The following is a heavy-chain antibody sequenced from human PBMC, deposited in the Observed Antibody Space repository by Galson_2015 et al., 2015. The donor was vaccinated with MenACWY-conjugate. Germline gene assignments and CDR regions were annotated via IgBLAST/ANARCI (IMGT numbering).Heavy chain of an antibody. CDR3: AQSFDN. CDR2: ISSNSDTV. Sequence: SLRLSCAASGFTFTAYSMNWVRQAPGKGLEWVSYISSNSDTVYYADSVKGRFTISRDNAKDSLFLQMNSLRAEDTAIYYCAQSFDNSGQGTLVTVSS. J-gene: IGHJ4*02. CDR1: GFTFTAYS. V-gene: IGHV3-48*04.